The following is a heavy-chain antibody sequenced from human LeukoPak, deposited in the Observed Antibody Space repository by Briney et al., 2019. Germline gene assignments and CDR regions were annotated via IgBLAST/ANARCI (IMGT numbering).Heavy chain of an antibody. CDR1: GFTFTTYA. V-gene: IGHV3-23*01. CDR2: VSSSAGIT. CDR3: AKAGRYCSGGSCYSSLDY. D-gene: IGHD2-15*01. Sequence: GGSLRLSCAASGFTFTTYALNWVRQAPGKGLEWVSVVSSSAGITYYADSVKGRFTISRDNSKNTLYLQMNSLRAEDTAVYYCAKAGRYCSGGSCYSSLDYWGQGTLVTVSS. J-gene: IGHJ4*02.